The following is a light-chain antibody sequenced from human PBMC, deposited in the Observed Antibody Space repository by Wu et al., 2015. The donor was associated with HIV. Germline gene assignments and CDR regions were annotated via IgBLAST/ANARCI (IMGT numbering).Light chain of an antibody. CDR2: GAS. V-gene: IGKV3-20*01. CDR3: HQYGSTPPT. Sequence: EIVLTQSPGTLSLSPGERATLSCRASQSVSSSCLAWYQQKPGQAPRLLIYGASSRATGIPDRFSGSGSGTDFTLTISRLEPEDFAVYYCHQYGSTPPTFGQGTKVEIK. CDR1: QSVSSSC. J-gene: IGKJ1*01.